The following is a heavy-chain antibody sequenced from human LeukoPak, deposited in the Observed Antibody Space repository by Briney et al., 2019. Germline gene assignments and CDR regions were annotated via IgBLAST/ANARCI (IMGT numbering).Heavy chain of an antibody. CDR1: GFAFSSYD. CDR3: ARGRYYGRGDYFDY. Sequence: GRSLRPSCAASGFAFSSYDMNWVRQAPGKGLEWVASISNDGKNKYYADSVKGRFTISRDNSKNTLYLQMNSLRAEGTAVYYCARGRYYGRGDYFDYWGQGTLVTVSS. J-gene: IGHJ4*02. D-gene: IGHD3-10*02. CDR2: ISNDGKNK. V-gene: IGHV3-30*04.